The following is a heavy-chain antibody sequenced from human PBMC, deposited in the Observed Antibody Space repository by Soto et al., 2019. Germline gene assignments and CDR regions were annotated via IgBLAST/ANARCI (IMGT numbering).Heavy chain of an antibody. V-gene: IGHV3-33*01. CDR2: IWYDGSNK. Sequence: GGSLRLSCAASGFTFSSYGMHWVRQAPGKGLEWVAVIWYDGSNKYYADSVKGRFTISRDNSKNTLYLQMNSLRAEDTAVYYCASGRTGTEDYMDVWGKGTTVTVSS. D-gene: IGHD1-1*01. J-gene: IGHJ6*03. CDR3: ASGRTGTEDYMDV. CDR1: GFTFSSYG.